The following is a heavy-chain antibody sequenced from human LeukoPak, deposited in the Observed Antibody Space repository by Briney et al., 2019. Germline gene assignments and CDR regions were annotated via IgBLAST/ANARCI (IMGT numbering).Heavy chain of an antibody. Sequence: GGSLRLSCAVSGFTFRSYEMNWVCQAPGEGLEWISHINSGGQTIHYADSVKGRFTISRDNAKNSLYLQMNSLRADDTAVYYCARLIRGFSSAYWGHGTLVTVSS. CDR3: ARLIRGFSSAY. J-gene: IGHJ4*01. CDR2: INSGGQTI. CDR1: GFTFRSYE. D-gene: IGHD5-18*01. V-gene: IGHV3-48*03.